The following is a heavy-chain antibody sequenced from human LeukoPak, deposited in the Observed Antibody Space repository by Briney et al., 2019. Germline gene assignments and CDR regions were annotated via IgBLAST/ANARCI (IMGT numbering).Heavy chain of an antibody. CDR1: GFTLSSYW. CDR3: ARRYFDY. J-gene: IGHJ4*02. V-gene: IGHV3-7*01. Sequence: GGSLRLSCAASGFTLSSYWMSWVRQAPGKELEWVANIKQDGSEKYYVDSVKGRFTISGDNAKNSLYLQMNSLRAEDTAVYYCARRYFDYWGQGTLVTVSS. D-gene: IGHD2-15*01. CDR2: IKQDGSEK.